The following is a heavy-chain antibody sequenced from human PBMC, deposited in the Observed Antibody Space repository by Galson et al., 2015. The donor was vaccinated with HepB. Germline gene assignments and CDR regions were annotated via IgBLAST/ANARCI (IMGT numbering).Heavy chain of an antibody. CDR2: ISSSSTI. CDR1: GFTFSSYS. Sequence: SLRLSCAASGFTFSSYSMNWVRQAPGKGLEWVSYISSSSTIYYADSVKGRFTISRDNAKNSLYLQMNSLRDEDTAVYYCARDQAGLEWLFGAFDIWGQGTMVTVSS. V-gene: IGHV3-48*02. J-gene: IGHJ3*02. CDR3: ARDQAGLEWLFGAFDI. D-gene: IGHD3-3*01.